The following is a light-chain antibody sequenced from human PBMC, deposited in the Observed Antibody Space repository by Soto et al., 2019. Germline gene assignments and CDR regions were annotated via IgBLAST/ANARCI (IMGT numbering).Light chain of an antibody. CDR3: QQSYSTPRT. V-gene: IGKV1-39*01. J-gene: IGKJ1*01. Sequence: DLQMTQSPSSLSASVGDIVTITCRASQSISRYLNWYQQKPGKAPKXLIYAASSLQSGVPSRFSGSGSGTDGTLTISSLKPEDFATYYCQQSYSTPRTFGQGTKVDIK. CDR2: AAS. CDR1: QSISRY.